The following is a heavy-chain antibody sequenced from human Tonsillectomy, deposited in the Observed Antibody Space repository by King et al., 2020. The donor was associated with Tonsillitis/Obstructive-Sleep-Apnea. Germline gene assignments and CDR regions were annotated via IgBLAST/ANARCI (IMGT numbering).Heavy chain of an antibody. V-gene: IGHV2-5*02. J-gene: IGHJ4*02. CDR3: AHNDYYDSSDYYSAKFDY. D-gene: IGHD3-22*01. CDR2: IYWDDDK. Sequence: TLKESGPTLVKPTQTLTLTCTFSGFSLSTSGVGVGWIRQPPTKALEWLALIYWDDDKRYSPSLKSRLTITKETSKNQVVLTMTNMDPVDTATYYCAHNDYYDSSDYYSAKFDYWGQGTLVTVSS. CDR1: GFSLSTSGVG.